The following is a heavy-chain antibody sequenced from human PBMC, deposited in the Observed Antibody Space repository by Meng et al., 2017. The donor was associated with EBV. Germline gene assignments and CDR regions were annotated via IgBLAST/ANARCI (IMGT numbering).Heavy chain of an antibody. D-gene: IGHD3-10*01. Sequence: QVQSVTSAAEVKKPGSSVKVSCKPSGGPFRNYAISWVRQAPGQGLEWLGGFLPTLGAPNYAQKFHGRVSITADESTSTHYMDLSSLRSEDTAVYYCASESGRGYTPDYWGQGTLVTVSS. J-gene: IGHJ4*02. CDR3: ASESGRGYTPDY. CDR2: FLPTLGAP. V-gene: IGHV1-69*01. CDR1: GGPFRNYA.